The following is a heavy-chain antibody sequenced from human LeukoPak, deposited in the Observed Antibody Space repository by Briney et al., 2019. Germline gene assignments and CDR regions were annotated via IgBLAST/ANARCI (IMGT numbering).Heavy chain of an antibody. D-gene: IGHD2-21*02. CDR3: ARQDGTAKYYFDY. V-gene: IGHV5-51*01. CDR2: IYPGDSDT. Sequence: GESLKISCKASGYSFSSYWIAWVRQMPRKGLEWMGIIYPGDSDTRYSPSFQGQVTISADKSISTAYLQWSSLKASDTAMYYCARQDGTAKYYFDYWGQGTLVTVSS. J-gene: IGHJ4*02. CDR1: GYSFSSYW.